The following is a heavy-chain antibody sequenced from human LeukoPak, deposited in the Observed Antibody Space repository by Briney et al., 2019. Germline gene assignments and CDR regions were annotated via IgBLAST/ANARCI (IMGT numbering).Heavy chain of an antibody. Sequence: PGGSLRLSCGASGFTFSDYWMRWVRQTPGKGLEGGANINKDGSDIYYADSAKGRFTISRASAKNSLYLQMNSLRDGDTAIYYCARDGSSFDYWGQGTLVTVSS. V-gene: IGHV3-7*01. J-gene: IGHJ4*02. CDR1: GFTFSDYW. CDR2: INKDGSDI. CDR3: ARDGSSFDY. D-gene: IGHD2-15*01.